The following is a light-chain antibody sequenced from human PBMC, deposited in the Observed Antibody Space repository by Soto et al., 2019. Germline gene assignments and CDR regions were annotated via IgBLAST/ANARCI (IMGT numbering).Light chain of an antibody. V-gene: IGKV3-20*01. J-gene: IGKJ4*01. CDR1: QSVRSDY. CDR3: QQYGNSPLT. Sequence: EIVLTQSPYTLSLSPEQRATLSCRASQSVRSDYFAWYQQKPGQAPRVIIFGVSTRATGVPDRFSGSGSGTDFTLTISRLEPEDFALYYCQQYGNSPLTFGGGTKVDIK. CDR2: GVS.